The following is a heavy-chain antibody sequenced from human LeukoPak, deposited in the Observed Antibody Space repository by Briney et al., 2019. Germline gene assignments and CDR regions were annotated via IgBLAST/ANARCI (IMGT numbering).Heavy chain of an antibody. CDR2: IKQDGSLQ. Sequence: GGSLRLSCTASGFTFSSFWMAWVRQAPGKGLEWVANIKQDGSLQHYGDSVKGRLTISRDNAKNSLYLQMNNLRAEDTALYYCATSYDSGGCDWGQGTLVTVSS. V-gene: IGHV3-7*01. J-gene: IGHJ4*02. CDR1: GFTFSSFW. CDR3: ATSYDSGGCD. D-gene: IGHD3-22*01.